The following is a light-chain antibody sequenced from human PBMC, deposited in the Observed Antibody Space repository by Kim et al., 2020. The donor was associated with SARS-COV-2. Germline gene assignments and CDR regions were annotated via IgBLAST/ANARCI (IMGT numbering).Light chain of an antibody. J-gene: IGKJ2*01. CDR1: QSVSTY. Sequence: SWSPGERATRSSRAGQSVSTYLAWYQQKPRQSPRLLIYGAFNRAPGIPDRFSGSESGTDFTLTISGLEPEDFAVYYCQQYHTSPYNFGQGTKLEI. CDR3: QQYHTSPYN. V-gene: IGKV3-20*01. CDR2: GAF.